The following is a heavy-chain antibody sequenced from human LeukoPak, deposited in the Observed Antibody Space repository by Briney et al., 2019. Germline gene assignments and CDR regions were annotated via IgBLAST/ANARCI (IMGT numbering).Heavy chain of an antibody. Sequence: GGSLRLSCAASGFTFSSYWMSWVRQAPGKGLEWLANIKQDGSEKYYVDSVKGRFTISRDNAKNSLYLQMNSLRAEDTAVYYCARGLRPYSSSWYDYWGQGTLVTVSS. CDR1: GFTFSSYW. V-gene: IGHV3-7*01. CDR3: ARGLRPYSSSWYDY. J-gene: IGHJ4*02. CDR2: IKQDGSEK. D-gene: IGHD6-13*01.